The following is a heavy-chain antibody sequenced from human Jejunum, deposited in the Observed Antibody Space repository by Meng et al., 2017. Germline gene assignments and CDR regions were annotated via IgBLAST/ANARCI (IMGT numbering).Heavy chain of an antibody. J-gene: IGHJ6*02. V-gene: IGHV4-38-2*02. CDR2: IYSSGST. D-gene: IGHD3-9*01. CDR1: GYFLTNGYF. Sequence: GSLRLSCTVSGYFLTNGYFWGWIRQPPGKGLEWIGSIYSSGSTYYNPSLTSRVSISIDTSKKQFSLKLRSVTAADTAVYYCARGQVTYFDFLTGLNNYFYAVDVWGQGTTVTVSS. CDR3: ARGQVTYFDFLTGLNNYFYAVDV.